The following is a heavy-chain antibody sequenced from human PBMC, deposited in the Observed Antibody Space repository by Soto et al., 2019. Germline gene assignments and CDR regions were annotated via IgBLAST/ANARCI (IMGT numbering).Heavy chain of an antibody. CDR2: ISPYNGNS. J-gene: IGHJ3*02. Sequence: QVQLVQSRAEVKKPGASVKVSCKASGYTFTHYGVSWVRQAPGQGLEWMGWISPYNGNSNYAQNLQGRVTMTTDTSTSTAYMELRSLRSDDTAVYYCAKGSNDFWSGSLATGDSFDIWGQGTMVSVSS. CDR1: GYTFTHYG. V-gene: IGHV1-18*01. D-gene: IGHD3-3*01. CDR3: AKGSNDFWSGSLATGDSFDI.